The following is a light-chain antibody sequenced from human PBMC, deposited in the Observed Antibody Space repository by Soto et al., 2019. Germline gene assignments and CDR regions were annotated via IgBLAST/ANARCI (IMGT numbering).Light chain of an antibody. J-gene: IGKJ1*01. CDR2: GAF. CDR1: QSVSSN. Sequence: IVMTQSPATLSVSPGERATLSCRASQSVSSNLAWYQQKPGQAPRHLIYGAFTRATGIPPRFSGSGSGTEYALPISSLQSEDFAVYDCQQCHNWPWTFGQGTKVDVK. V-gene: IGKV3-15*01. CDR3: QQCHNWPWT.